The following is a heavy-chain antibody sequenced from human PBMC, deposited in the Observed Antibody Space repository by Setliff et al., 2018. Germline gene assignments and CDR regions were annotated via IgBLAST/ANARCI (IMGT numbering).Heavy chain of an antibody. CDR3: AKDPAAKSGWLYYFDY. V-gene: IGHV3-23*01. CDR1: GFSFSSYA. J-gene: IGHJ4*02. D-gene: IGHD6-19*01. Sequence: GESLKISCAASGFSFSSYAVTWVRQAPGKGPEWVAAITGSGGNIFYADSVRGRFTISRDNSNNTLFLQMDSLRAEDTAIYYCAKDPAAKSGWLYYFDYWGQGTLVTVSS. CDR2: ITGSGGNI.